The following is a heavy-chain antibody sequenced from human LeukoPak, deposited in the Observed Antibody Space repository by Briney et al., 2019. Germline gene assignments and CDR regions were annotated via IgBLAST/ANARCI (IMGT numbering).Heavy chain of an antibody. D-gene: IGHD3-3*01. CDR2: INTNTGNP. Sequence: ASVKVSCKASGYTFTSYAMNWVRQAPGQGLEWMGWINTNTGNPTYAQGFTGRFVFSLDTSVSTAYLQISSLKAEDTAVYYCARVVTYYDFWSGYYWWFDPWGQGTLVTVSS. V-gene: IGHV7-4-1*02. CDR1: GYTFTSYA. J-gene: IGHJ5*02. CDR3: ARVVTYYDFWSGYYWWFDP.